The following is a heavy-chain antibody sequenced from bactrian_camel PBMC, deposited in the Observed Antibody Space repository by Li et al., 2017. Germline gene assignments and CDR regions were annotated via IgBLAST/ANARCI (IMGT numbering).Heavy chain of an antibody. Sequence: VQLVESGGGSVQAGGSLRLSCTTTGYDYGRNCMAWFRQAPGKEREGVAGIRTGTGNTYYADSVKGRFTISRDNAKNAVYLQLNSLKTEDMAMYYCAQTDYGLGTFMTYWGQGTQVTVS. CDR1: GYDYGRNC. J-gene: IGHJ4*01. CDR3: AQTDYGLGTFMTY. D-gene: IGHD5*01. CDR2: IRTGTGNT. V-gene: IGHV3S1*01.